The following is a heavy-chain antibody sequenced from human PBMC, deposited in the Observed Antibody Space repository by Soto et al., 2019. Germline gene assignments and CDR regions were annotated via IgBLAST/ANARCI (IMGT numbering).Heavy chain of an antibody. CDR1: GYTLTELS. V-gene: IGHV1-24*01. CDR2: FDPEDGET. Sequence: QVQLVQSGAEVKKPGASVKVSCKVSGYTLTELSMHWVRQVPGKGLEWMGGFDPEDGETIYAQKFQGRVTMTEDTSTDTAYMELSSLRSEDTAVYYCATRSLGYCSGGSCYSSAFDIWGQGTMVTVSS. D-gene: IGHD2-15*01. J-gene: IGHJ3*02. CDR3: ATRSLGYCSGGSCYSSAFDI.